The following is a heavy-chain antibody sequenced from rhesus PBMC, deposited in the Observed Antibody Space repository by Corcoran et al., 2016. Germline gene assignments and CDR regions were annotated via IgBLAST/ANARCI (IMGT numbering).Heavy chain of an antibody. D-gene: IGHD6-25*01. V-gene: IGHV3S42*01. CDR2: INSGGGSS. Sequence: EVQLVESGGGLAKPGGSLRLSCAASGFTFSSYWMNWVRQTPGKGLEWFSAINSGGGSSYYADSVKGRFTISRDNSKNTLSLQMNSLRAEDTAVYYCAKVGGSWGYWGQGVLVTVSS. CDR1: GFTFSSYW. J-gene: IGHJ4*01. CDR3: AKVGGSWGY.